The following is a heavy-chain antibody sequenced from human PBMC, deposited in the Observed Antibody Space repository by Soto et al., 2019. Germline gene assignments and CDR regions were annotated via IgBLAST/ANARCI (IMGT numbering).Heavy chain of an antibody. D-gene: IGHD6-19*01. V-gene: IGHV4-38-2*01. CDR3: ARVHSSGHGVDY. Sequence: GTLALTCAVSSYSIRSGEYWACIRQSPGKGLEWFGSISHSGDTFYNPSLRSRVILSIDASKNQFSLELTSVTAADTALYYCARVHSSGHGVDYWGQGTLVTVSS. CDR2: ISHSGDT. CDR1: SYSIRSGEY. J-gene: IGHJ4*02.